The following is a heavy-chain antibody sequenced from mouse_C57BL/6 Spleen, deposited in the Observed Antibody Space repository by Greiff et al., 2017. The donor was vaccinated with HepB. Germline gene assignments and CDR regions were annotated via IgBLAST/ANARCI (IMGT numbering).Heavy chain of an antibody. J-gene: IGHJ4*01. CDR1: GYSFTGYF. V-gene: IGHV1-20*01. D-gene: IGHD2-13*01. Sequence: EVKLMESGPELVKPGASVKISCKASGYSFTGYFMNWVMQSHGKSLEWIGRINPYNGDTFYNQKFKGKATLTVDKSSSTAHMELRSLTSEDSAVYYFARSRDGDYENYAMDYWGQGTSVTVSS. CDR2: INPYNGDT. CDR3: ARSRDGDYENYAMDY.